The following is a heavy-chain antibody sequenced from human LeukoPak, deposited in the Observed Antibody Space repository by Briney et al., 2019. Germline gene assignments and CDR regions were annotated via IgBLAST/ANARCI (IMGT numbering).Heavy chain of an antibody. CDR3: ARDIKYFDWLMRNYYYGMDV. Sequence: ASVKVSCKASGYTFTSYGISWVRQAPGQGLEWMGWISAYNGNTNYAQKLQGRVTMTTDTSTSTAYMELRSLRSDDTAVYYCARDIKYFDWLMRNYYYGMDVWGQGTTVTVSS. CDR1: GYTFTSYG. D-gene: IGHD3-9*01. J-gene: IGHJ6*02. CDR2: ISAYNGNT. V-gene: IGHV1-18*01.